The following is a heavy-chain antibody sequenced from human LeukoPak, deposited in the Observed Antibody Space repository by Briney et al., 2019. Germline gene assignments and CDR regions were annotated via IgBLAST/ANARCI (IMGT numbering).Heavy chain of an antibody. Sequence: ASETLSLTCAVYGGSFSGYYWSWIRRPPGKGLEWIGEINHSGSTNYNASLKSRVTITVDTSKNLFSLKLSSVTAADTSVYYCARGFGDYGANGGEEYDYWGQGTLVTVSS. CDR3: ARGFGDYGANGGEEYDY. CDR2: INHSGST. CDR1: GGSFSGYY. V-gene: IGHV4-34*01. D-gene: IGHD4-17*01. J-gene: IGHJ4*02.